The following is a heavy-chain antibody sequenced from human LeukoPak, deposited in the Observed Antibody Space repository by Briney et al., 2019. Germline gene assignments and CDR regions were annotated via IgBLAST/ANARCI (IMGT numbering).Heavy chain of an antibody. J-gene: IGHJ5*02. Sequence: SETLSLTCAVYGGSFSGYYWSWIRQPPGKGLEWIGEINHSGSTNYNPSLKSRVTISVDTSKNQFSLKLSSVTAADTALYYCARHGYGHQGNWFDPWGQGALVTVSS. V-gene: IGHV4-34*01. CDR3: ARHGYGHQGNWFDP. D-gene: IGHD4-17*01. CDR1: GGSFSGYY. CDR2: INHSGST.